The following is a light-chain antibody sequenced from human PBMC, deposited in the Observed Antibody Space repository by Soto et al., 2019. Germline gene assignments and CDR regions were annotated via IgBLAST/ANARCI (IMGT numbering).Light chain of an antibody. CDR2: GAS. Sequence: EIVLTQSPDALSLSPGERATLTCRASQSLSSINLAWFQQKPGQAPRLLMYGASSRATGTPDRISGGGSGTDFTLTISRLEPEDFAVYYCQHYVTSSITFGQGTRLEIK. V-gene: IGKV3-20*01. CDR3: QHYVTSSIT. J-gene: IGKJ5*01. CDR1: QSLSSIN.